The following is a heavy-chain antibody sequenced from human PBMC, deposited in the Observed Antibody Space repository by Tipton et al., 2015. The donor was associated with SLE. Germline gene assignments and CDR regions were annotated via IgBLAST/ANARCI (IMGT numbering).Heavy chain of an antibody. J-gene: IGHJ4*02. Sequence: TLSLTCIVSGGSINSHYWSWIRQPPGKGLEWIGYVYYSGGTNYNPSLKSRVTISVDTSKTHFSLNLTSVTAADTAVYYCARAYYDFWSGYYRPYYFDYWGQGTLVTISS. CDR1: GGSINSHY. V-gene: IGHV4-59*11. CDR3: ARAYYDFWSGYYRPYYFDY. CDR2: VYYSGGT. D-gene: IGHD3-3*01.